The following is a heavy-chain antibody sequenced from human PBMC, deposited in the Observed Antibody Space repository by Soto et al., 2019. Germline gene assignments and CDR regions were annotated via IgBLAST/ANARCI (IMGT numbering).Heavy chain of an antibody. CDR2: IAFTGSAT. Sequence: GGSLRLSCATSGFTFHDYAMSWVRQAPGKGLEWVSAIAFTGSATYYADSVKGRFTISRDNSKNTLYLQMNSLRAEDTAVYYCAKAPQYYYDSSGYYYWGQGTLVTVSS. CDR3: AKAPQYYYDSSGYYY. V-gene: IGHV3-23*05. D-gene: IGHD3-22*01. J-gene: IGHJ4*02. CDR1: GFTFHDYA.